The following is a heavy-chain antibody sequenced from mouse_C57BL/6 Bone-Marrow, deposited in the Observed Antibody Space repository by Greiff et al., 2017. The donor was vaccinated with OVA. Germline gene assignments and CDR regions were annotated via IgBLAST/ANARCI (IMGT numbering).Heavy chain of an antibody. Sequence: QVQLQQPGAELVKPGASVKLSCKASGYTFTSYWMHWVKQRPGQGLEWIGMIHPNSGSTNYNEKFKSKATLTVDKSSSTAYMQLSILTSEDSAVYYCAREYYYGSSYQAWFAYWGQGTLVTVSA. J-gene: IGHJ3*01. D-gene: IGHD1-1*01. CDR1: GYTFTSYW. V-gene: IGHV1-64*01. CDR3: AREYYYGSSYQAWFAY. CDR2: IHPNSGST.